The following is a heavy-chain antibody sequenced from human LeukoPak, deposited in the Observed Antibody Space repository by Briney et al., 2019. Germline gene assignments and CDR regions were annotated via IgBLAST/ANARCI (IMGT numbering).Heavy chain of an antibody. D-gene: IGHD5-12*01. V-gene: IGHV1-2*06. J-gene: IGHJ6*02. CDR1: GYTFTGYY. CDR3: ATGVLSGYAPGQFYYYYGMDV. CDR2: INPNSGGT. Sequence: ASVKVSCKASGYTFTGYYMHWVRQAPGQGLEWMGRINPNSGGTNYAQKFQGRVTMTRDTSISTAYMELSSLRSEDTAVYYCATGVLSGYAPGQFYYYYGMDVWGQGTTVTVSS.